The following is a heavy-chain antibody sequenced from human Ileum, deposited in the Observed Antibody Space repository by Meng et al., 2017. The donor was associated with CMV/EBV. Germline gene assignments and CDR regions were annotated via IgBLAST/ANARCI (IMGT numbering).Heavy chain of an antibody. CDR2: LCYSGDT. D-gene: IGHD2-8*01. CDR3: GRNTKLYYANY. Sequence: SETLSLTCTVSGDSISSSTYYWGWIRQPPGKGLEWIGNLCYSGDTYYNPSLKCRVTISLDTSKNQFSLKLNSVTAADTAVYYCGRNTKLYYANYWGQGKLVTVSS. CDR1: GDSISSSTYY. V-gene: IGHV4-39*07. J-gene: IGHJ4*02.